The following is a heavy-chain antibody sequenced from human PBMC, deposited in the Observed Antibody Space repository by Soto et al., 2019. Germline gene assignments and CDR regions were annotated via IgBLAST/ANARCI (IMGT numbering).Heavy chain of an antibody. J-gene: IGHJ6*02. CDR1: GFSFNTSG. CDR2: IAFDGGQE. D-gene: IGHD2-21*02. CDR3: ATKVRVTNYLYYGMDV. V-gene: IGHV3-30*03. Sequence: PGGSLRLSCAASGFSFNTSGMHWVRQAPGKGLEWVAVIAFDGGQEFYGDSVRGRFTISRDNSKNTLFLQMKSLTPEDTAVYYCATKVRVTNYLYYGMDVWGQGTTVTVSS.